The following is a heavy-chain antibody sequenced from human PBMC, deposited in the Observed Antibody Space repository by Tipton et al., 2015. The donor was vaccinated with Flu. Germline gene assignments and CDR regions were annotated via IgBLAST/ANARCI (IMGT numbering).Heavy chain of an antibody. J-gene: IGHJ4*02. CDR2: ISTNGGGT. D-gene: IGHD3-10*01. V-gene: IGHV3-64*02. CDR3: AREGPMVQGIITTTGFDS. CDR1: GFTFSSYD. Sequence: SLRLSCAASGFTFSSYDMHWVRQAPGKGLEYVSSISTNGGGTYYADSVKGRFTISRDNSKNTLYLQMGSLRAEDMAVYYCAREGPMVQGIITTTGFDSWGQGTLVTVSS.